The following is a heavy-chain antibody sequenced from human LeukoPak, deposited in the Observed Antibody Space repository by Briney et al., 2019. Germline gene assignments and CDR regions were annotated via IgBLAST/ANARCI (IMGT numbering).Heavy chain of an antibody. CDR2: AFHGGNS. Sequence: SETLSLTCTVSGGFITTRRYYCGWIRQPPGKVLEWIGSAFHGGNSYYNPSLKSRVTVSVDTSNNQFSLRLTSVTTADTALYYCARQTDGSGSGPYYFDYWGQGTLVTVSS. CDR1: GGFITTRRYY. CDR3: ARQTDGSGSGPYYFDY. V-gene: IGHV4-39*01. J-gene: IGHJ4*02. D-gene: IGHD2-8*02.